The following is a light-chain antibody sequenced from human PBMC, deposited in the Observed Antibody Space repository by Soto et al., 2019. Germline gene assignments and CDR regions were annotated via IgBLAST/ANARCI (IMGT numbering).Light chain of an antibody. V-gene: IGKV3-20*01. CDR2: GTS. Sequence: EIVLTQSPGTLSLSPGERATLSCRASQSVTSNYLGWYQQKPGQPPRLLIYGTSKRATGIPDRFSGGGSGTDFTLTISRLEPEDFAVYYCQQYGSSPQITFGQGTRLEVK. J-gene: IGKJ5*01. CDR1: QSVTSNY. CDR3: QQYGSSPQIT.